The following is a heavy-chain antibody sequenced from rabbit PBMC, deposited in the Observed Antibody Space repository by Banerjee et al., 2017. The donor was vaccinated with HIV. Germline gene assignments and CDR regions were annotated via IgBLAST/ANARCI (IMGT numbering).Heavy chain of an antibody. J-gene: IGHJ4*01. D-gene: IGHD6-1*01. CDR2: IYPGSSGYT. CDR3: ARGDYTYGYTDDGQPIYFNL. CDR1: GFSFSSSYY. V-gene: IGHV1S45*01. Sequence: QEQLVESGGGLVKPGASLTLTCTASGFSFSSSYYMCWVRQAPGKGLEWIACIYPGSSGYTYYASWAKGRFTISKTSSTTVTLQMTSLTAADTATYFCARGDYTYGYTDDGQPIYFNLWGQGTLVTVS.